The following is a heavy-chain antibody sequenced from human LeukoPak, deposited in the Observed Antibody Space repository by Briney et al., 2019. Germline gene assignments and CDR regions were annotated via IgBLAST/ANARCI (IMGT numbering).Heavy chain of an antibody. CDR3: ARDSHTAMDY. Sequence: PSETLSLTCAVSGYSISSGYYWGWIRQPPGKGLEWIGSIYHSGSTYYNPSLKSRVTISVDTSKSQFSLKLSSVTAADTAVYYCARDSHTAMDYWGQGTLVTVSS. V-gene: IGHV4-38-2*02. J-gene: IGHJ4*02. CDR2: IYHSGST. D-gene: IGHD5-18*01. CDR1: GYSISSGYY.